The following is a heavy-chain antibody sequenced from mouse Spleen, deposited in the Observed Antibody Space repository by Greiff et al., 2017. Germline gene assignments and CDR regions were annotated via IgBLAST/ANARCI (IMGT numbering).Heavy chain of an antibody. CDR3: ARRGDYYGSSPSWFAY. D-gene: IGHD1-1*01. J-gene: IGHJ3*01. CDR1: GYTFTSYW. V-gene: IGHV1-7*01. Sequence: QVQLKQSGAELAKPGASVKLSCKASGYTFTSYWMHWVKQRPGQGLEWIGYINPSSGYTKYNQKFKDKATLTADKSSSTACMQLSSLTYEDSAVYYCARRGDYYGSSPSWFAYWGQGTLVTVSA. CDR2: INPSSGYT.